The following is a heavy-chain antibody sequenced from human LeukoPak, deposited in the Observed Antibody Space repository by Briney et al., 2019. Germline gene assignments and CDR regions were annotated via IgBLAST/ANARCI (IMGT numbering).Heavy chain of an antibody. Sequence: GGSLRLSCAASGFTFSSYSMNWVRQAPGKGLEWVSSISSSSSYIYYADSVKGRFTISRDNAKNSLYLQMNSLRAEDTAVYYCARDPGIAVAGPVNAFDIWGQGTMVTVSS. J-gene: IGHJ3*02. V-gene: IGHV3-21*01. CDR2: ISSSSSYI. D-gene: IGHD6-19*01. CDR3: ARDPGIAVAGPVNAFDI. CDR1: GFTFSSYS.